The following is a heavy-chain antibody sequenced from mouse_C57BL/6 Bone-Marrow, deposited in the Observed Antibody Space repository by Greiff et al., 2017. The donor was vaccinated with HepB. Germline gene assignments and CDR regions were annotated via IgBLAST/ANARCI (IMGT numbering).Heavy chain of an antibody. CDR3: AMYGNYVGYYAMDY. D-gene: IGHD2-10*02. V-gene: IGHV1-74*01. J-gene: IGHJ4*01. Sequence: QVQLQQPGAELVKPGASVKVSCKASGYTFTSYWMHWVKQRPGQGLEWIGRIHPSDSDTNYNQKFKGKATLTVDKSSSTAYMQLSSLTSEDSAVYYCAMYGNYVGYYAMDYWGQGTSVTVSS. CDR1: GYTFTSYW. CDR2: IHPSDSDT.